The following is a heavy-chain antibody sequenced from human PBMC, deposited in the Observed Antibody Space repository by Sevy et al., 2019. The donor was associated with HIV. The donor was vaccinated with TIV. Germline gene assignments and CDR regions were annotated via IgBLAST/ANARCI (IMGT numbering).Heavy chain of an antibody. J-gene: IGHJ6*02. CDR1: GFTVSSNY. V-gene: IGHV3-53*01. CDR3: ARDRVTYYYDSSGYYTSGYGMDV. D-gene: IGHD3-22*01. CDR2: IYSGDRT. Sequence: GGSLRLSCAASGFTVSSNYMSWVRQAPGKGLEWVSVIYSGDRTDYADSVKGRFTISRDNSKNTLYLQMNSLRTEDMAMYYCARDRVTYYYDSSGYYTSGYGMDVWGQGTTVTVSS.